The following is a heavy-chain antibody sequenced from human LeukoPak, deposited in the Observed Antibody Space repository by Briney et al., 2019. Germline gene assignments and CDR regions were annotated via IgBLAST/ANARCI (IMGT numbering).Heavy chain of an antibody. Sequence: SETLSLTCAVYGGSFSGYYWSWIRQPPGKGLEWIGEINHSGSTNYNPSLKSRVTISVDTSKNQFSLKLSSVTAADTAVYYCARHVAKYYYDSSGYRQFDYWGQGTLVTVSS. D-gene: IGHD3-22*01. V-gene: IGHV4-34*01. CDR3: ARHVAKYYYDSSGYRQFDY. CDR1: GGSFSGYY. CDR2: INHSGST. J-gene: IGHJ4*02.